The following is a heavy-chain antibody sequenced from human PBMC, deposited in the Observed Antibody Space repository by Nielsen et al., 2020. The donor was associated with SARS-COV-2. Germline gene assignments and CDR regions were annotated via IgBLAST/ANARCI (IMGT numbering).Heavy chain of an antibody. V-gene: IGHV3-43D*03. CDR2: ISWDGGST. Sequence: GESLKISCAASGFTFDDYAMHWVRQAPGKGLEWVSLISWDGGSTYYADSVKGRFTISRDNSKNSLYLQMNSLRAEDTALYYCAKDNVVRGTDAFDIWGQGTMVTVSS. D-gene: IGHD3-10*01. CDR3: AKDNVVRGTDAFDI. CDR1: GFTFDDYA. J-gene: IGHJ3*02.